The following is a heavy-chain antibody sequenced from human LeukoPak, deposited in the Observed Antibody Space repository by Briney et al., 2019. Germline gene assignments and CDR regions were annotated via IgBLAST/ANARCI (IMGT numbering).Heavy chain of an antibody. Sequence: GGSLRLSCTASGFTFGDYAMSWVRQAPGKGLEWVGFIRSKAYGGTTEYAASVKGRFTISRDGSKSIAYLQMNSLKTEDTAVYYCTSRRSIWRAFDIWGQGTMVTVSS. CDR1: GFTFGDYA. J-gene: IGHJ3*02. CDR2: IRSKAYGGTT. V-gene: IGHV3-49*04. D-gene: IGHD3-3*01. CDR3: TSRRSIWRAFDI.